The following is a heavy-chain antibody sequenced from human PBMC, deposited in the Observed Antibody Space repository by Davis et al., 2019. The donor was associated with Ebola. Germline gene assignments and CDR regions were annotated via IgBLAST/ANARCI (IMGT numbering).Heavy chain of an antibody. Sequence: SETLSLTCTVSGGSISSGGYYWSWIRQHPGMGLEWIGEINHSGSTNYNPSLKSRVTIAVDTSKNQFSLKLSSVTAADTAVYYCARGLSYYYDSSGYYRLAYWGQGTLVTVSS. CDR1: GGSISSGGYY. V-gene: IGHV4-39*07. D-gene: IGHD3-22*01. CDR2: INHSGST. J-gene: IGHJ4*02. CDR3: ARGLSYYYDSSGYYRLAY.